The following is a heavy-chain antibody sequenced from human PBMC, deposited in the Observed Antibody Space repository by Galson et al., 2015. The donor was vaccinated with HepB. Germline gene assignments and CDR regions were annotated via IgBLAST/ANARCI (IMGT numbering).Heavy chain of an antibody. CDR2: ISSSSSYI. CDR1: GFTFSSYS. Sequence: SLRLSCAASGFTFSSYSMNWVRQAPGKGLEWVSSISSSSSYIYYADSVKGRFTISRDNAKNSLYLQMNSLRAEDTAVYYCARAAVAGEGGGYYFDYWGQGTLVTVSS. V-gene: IGHV3-21*01. J-gene: IGHJ4*02. D-gene: IGHD6-19*01. CDR3: ARAAVAGEGGGYYFDY.